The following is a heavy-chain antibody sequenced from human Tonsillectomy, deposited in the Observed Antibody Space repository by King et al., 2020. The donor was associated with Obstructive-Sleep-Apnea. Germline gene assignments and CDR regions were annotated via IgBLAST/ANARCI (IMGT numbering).Heavy chain of an antibody. CDR1: GITISTYW. Sequence: VQLVESGGGLVQPGGSLRLSCAASGITISTYWMSWVRQAPGKGLEWVANINEDGSEKYYLDSVMGRFTISRDNAKNSLYLQMNSLRAEDTAVYYCAGFDSWGQGPLVTVSS. V-gene: IGHV3-7*01. J-gene: IGHJ4*02. CDR2: INEDGSEK. CDR3: AGFDS.